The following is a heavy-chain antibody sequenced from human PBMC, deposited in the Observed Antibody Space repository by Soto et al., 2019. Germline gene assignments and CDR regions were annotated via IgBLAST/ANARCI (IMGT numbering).Heavy chain of an antibody. CDR2: IIPIFGTA. D-gene: IGHD1-26*01. V-gene: IGHV1-69*13. Sequence: ASVKVSCKASGGTFSSYAISWVRQAPGQGLEWMGGIIPIFGTANYAQKFQGRVTITADESTSTAYMELSSLRSEDTAVYYCARAWEMATTREYYFDYWGQGTLVTVSS. J-gene: IGHJ4*02. CDR1: GGTFSSYA. CDR3: ARAWEMATTREYYFDY.